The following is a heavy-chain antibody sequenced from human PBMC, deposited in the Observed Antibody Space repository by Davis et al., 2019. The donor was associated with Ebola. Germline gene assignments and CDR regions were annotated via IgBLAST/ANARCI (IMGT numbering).Heavy chain of an antibody. Sequence: PSETLSLTCAVYGGSFSAYYWSWIRQPPGKGLEWIGEINHSGSTNYNPSLKSRVTISVDTSKNQFSLKLSSVTAADTAVYYCARAMVKDYYYGMDVWGQGTTVTVSS. D-gene: IGHD5-18*01. CDR3: ARAMVKDYYYGMDV. V-gene: IGHV4-34*01. J-gene: IGHJ6*02. CDR1: GGSFSAYY. CDR2: INHSGST.